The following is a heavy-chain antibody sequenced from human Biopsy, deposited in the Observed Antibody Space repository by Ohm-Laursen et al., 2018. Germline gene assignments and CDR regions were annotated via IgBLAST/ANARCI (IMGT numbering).Heavy chain of an antibody. D-gene: IGHD3-22*01. CDR1: GGSISNNNYY. V-gene: IGHV4-39*01. CDR2: IFYRGST. J-gene: IGHJ5*02. CDR3: ARDYDTSGYYYVS. Sequence: TLSLTCAVSGGSISNNNYYWGWIRQPPGKGLEWIGSIFYRGSTHYQPSLKSRVNISVDTSKNQFSRKLNSVTAADTAVYYCARDYDTSGYYYVSWGQGTLVTVSS.